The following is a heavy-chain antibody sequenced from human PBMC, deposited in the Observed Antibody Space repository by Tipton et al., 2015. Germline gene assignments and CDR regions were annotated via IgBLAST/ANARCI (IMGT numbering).Heavy chain of an antibody. J-gene: IGHJ4*02. CDR3: ARENYHILTGYYTGYDY. CDR1: EFTFSTYW. D-gene: IGHD3-9*01. V-gene: IGHV3-7*01. Sequence: SLRLSCASSEFTFSTYWKTWVRQAPGKGLEWVASMNQDGSEKYYVDSVKGRFTISRANSKSTLYLQMNSLRAEDTAMYFCARENYHILTGYYTGYDYWGQGNLVTVSS. CDR2: MNQDGSEK.